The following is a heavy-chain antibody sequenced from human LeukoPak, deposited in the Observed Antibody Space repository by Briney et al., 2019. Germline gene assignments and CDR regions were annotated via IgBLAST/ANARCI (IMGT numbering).Heavy chain of an antibody. CDR2: VIPILGIA. J-gene: IGHJ4*02. CDR3: ARDTYDYSSSWYLSVRSFDY. CDR1: GYTFTSYD. D-gene: IGHD6-13*01. V-gene: IGHV1-69*04. Sequence: SVKVSCKASGYTFTSYDISWVRQAPGQGLEWMGRVIPILGIANYAQKFQGRVTITADKSTSTAYMELSSLRSEDTAVYYCARDTYDYSSSWYLSVRSFDYWGQGTLVTVSS.